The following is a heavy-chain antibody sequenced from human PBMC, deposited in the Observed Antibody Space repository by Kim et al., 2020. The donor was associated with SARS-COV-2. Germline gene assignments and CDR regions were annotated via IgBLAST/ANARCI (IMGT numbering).Heavy chain of an antibody. J-gene: IGHJ4*02. Sequence: TNDAQKLQGRVTMTTDTSTSTAYMELRSLRSDDTAVYYCARDRKTEPHDYWGQGTLVTVSS. CDR2: T. V-gene: IGHV1-18*01. D-gene: IGHD1-1*01. CDR3: ARDRKTEPHDY.